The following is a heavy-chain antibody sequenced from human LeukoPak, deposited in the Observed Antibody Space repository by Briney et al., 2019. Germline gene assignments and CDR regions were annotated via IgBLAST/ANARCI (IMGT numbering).Heavy chain of an antibody. CDR2: ISGNGAYT. CDR3: ARDTFSRSQPLDF. D-gene: IGHD3-16*01. CDR1: GFIFNNYE. J-gene: IGHJ4*02. Sequence: PGGSLRLSCAASGFIFNNYEMNWVRQATGKGLEWGSYISGNGAYTYYADSVRGRFTISRDNAKNSLYLQMNSLRVEDTAIYYCARDTFSRSQPLDFWGQGTLVTVSS. V-gene: IGHV3-48*03.